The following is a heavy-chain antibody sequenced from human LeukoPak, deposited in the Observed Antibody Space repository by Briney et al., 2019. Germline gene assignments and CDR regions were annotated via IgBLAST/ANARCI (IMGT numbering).Heavy chain of an antibody. CDR2: IWYDGSNK. J-gene: IGHJ6*02. Sequence: GGSLRLSCAASGFTFSSYEMNWVRQAPGKGLEWVAVIWYDGSNKYYADSVKGRFTISRDNSKNTLYLQMNSLRAEDTAVYYCARVLASAVAGTRGRVYYYGMDVWGQGTTVTVSS. D-gene: IGHD6-19*01. V-gene: IGHV3-33*08. CDR1: GFTFSSYE. CDR3: ARVLASAVAGTRGRVYYYGMDV.